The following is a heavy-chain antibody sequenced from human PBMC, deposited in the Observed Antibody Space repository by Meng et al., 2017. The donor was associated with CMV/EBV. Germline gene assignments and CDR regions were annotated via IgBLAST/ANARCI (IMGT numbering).Heavy chain of an antibody. D-gene: IGHD3-3*01. CDR2: IYYSGST. J-gene: IGHJ6*02. CDR3: ARESPEVGIFGVVSHYYYYYGMDV. V-gene: IGHV4-39*07. CDR1: Y. Sequence: YWGWSCQPPGKGLEWIGSIYYSGSTYYNPSLKSRVTISVDTSKNQFSLKLSSVTAADTAVYYCARESPEVGIFGVVSHYYYYYGMDVWGQGTTVTVSS.